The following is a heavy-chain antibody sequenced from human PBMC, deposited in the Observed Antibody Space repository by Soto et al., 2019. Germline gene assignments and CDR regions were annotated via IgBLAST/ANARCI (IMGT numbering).Heavy chain of an antibody. D-gene: IGHD2-8*01. V-gene: IGHV4-30-4*01. J-gene: IGHJ2*01. CDR3: AREIMPLTNDWYFDL. CDR1: GGSISGGVHS. Sequence: SETLSLTCTVSGGSISGGVHSRSWIRQPPGKGLEWIGHIFDSGNTYYNPSLKSRLTISVDTSKNQFSLRLSSVTAADAAVYYCAREIMPLTNDWYFDLWGRGTLVTVSS. CDR2: IFDSGNT.